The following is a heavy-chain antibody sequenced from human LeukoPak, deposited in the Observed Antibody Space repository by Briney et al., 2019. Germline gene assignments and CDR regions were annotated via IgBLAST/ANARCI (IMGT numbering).Heavy chain of an antibody. D-gene: IGHD3-16*01. CDR2: ISGSGGST. J-gene: IGHJ4*02. CDR3: AKDLNTCVFDY. Sequence: GGSLRLTCAASGFTFSSYAMSWVRQAPGKGLEWVSAISGSGGSTYCADSVKGRFTISRDNSKNTLDLQMNSLRAEDTAVYYCAKDLNTCVFDYWGQGTLVTVSS. CDR1: GFTFSSYA. V-gene: IGHV3-23*01.